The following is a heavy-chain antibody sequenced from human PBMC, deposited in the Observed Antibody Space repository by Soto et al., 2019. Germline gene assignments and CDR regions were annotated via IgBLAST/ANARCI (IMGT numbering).Heavy chain of an antibody. D-gene: IGHD3-10*01. CDR1: GFIFGNYA. V-gene: IGHV3-23*01. Sequence: GGSLRLSCAVSGFIFGNYAMSWVRQAPGKGLEWVSCISSSGASTYYADSVRGRFTISRDNSRNTLYLQMNSLRAGDTAVYYCASTSQLWFGGVDYFDHWGQGTLVTVSS. J-gene: IGHJ4*02. CDR3: ASTSQLWFGGVDYFDH. CDR2: ISSSGAST.